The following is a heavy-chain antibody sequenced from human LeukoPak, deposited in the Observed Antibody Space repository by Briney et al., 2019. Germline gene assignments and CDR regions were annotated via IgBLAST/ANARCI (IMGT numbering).Heavy chain of an antibody. CDR1: GDTFTGYY. Sequence: GASVTVSCKASGDTFTGYYMHWVRQAPGQGLEWMGRINPNSGGTEYAQNFQGRVTMTRDTSISTAYMELSRLRFDDTAIYYCANILQSDAVDVWGQGATVTVSS. D-gene: IGHD2-21*02. CDR3: ANILQSDAVDV. CDR2: INPNSGGT. J-gene: IGHJ6*02. V-gene: IGHV1-2*06.